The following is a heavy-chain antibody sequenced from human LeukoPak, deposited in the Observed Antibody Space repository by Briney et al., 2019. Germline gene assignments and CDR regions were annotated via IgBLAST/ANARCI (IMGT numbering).Heavy chain of an antibody. CDR1: GGSISSYY. V-gene: IGHV4-59*01. D-gene: IGHD6-19*01. J-gene: IGHJ4*02. CDR3: ARGLQWLVPFDY. CDR2: IYYSGST. Sequence: SETLSLTCTVSGGSISSYYWSWIRQPPGKGLEWIGYIYYSGSTNYNPSLKSRVTISVDTSKYQFSLNLTSVTAADTAVYYCARGLQWLVPFDYWGQGTLVTVSS.